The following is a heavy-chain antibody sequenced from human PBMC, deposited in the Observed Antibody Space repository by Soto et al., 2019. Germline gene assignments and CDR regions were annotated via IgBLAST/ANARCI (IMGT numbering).Heavy chain of an antibody. CDR1: GFTFSSYS. Sequence: EVQLVESGGGLVKPGGSLRLSCAASGFTFSSYSMNWVRQAPGKGLEWVSSISSSSSYIYYADSVKGRFTISRDNAKNSLYLQMNRLRAEDTAVYYCERGLHCSGGSCVFDYWGQGTLVTVSS. V-gene: IGHV3-21*01. D-gene: IGHD2-15*01. CDR2: ISSSSSYI. CDR3: ERGLHCSGGSCVFDY. J-gene: IGHJ4*02.